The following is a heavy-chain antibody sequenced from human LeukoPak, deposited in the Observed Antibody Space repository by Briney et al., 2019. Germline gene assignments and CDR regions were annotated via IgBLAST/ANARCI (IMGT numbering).Heavy chain of an antibody. CDR1: GGSISSYY. D-gene: IGHD6-13*01. CDR2: IYTSGST. CDR3: ASGPYPAAGTDHQFDY. J-gene: IGHJ4*02. Sequence: PSETLSLTCTVSGGSISSYYWSWIRQPAGKGLEWIGRIYTSGSTNYNPSLKSRVTISVDKSKNQFSLKLSSVTAADTAVYYCASGPYPAAGTDHQFDYWGQGTLVTVSS. V-gene: IGHV4-4*07.